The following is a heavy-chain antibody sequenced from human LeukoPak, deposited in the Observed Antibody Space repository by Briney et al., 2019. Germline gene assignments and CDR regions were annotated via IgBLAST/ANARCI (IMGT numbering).Heavy chain of an antibody. CDR1: GFTVSSNY. J-gene: IGHJ3*02. D-gene: IGHD1-26*01. Sequence: GGSLRLSCAASGFTVSSNYMSWVRQAPGKGLEWVSVIYSCGSTYYADSVKGRFTISRDNSKITLYLQMNSLRPEDTAVYYCARHHSGTYRGSPDAFDIWGQGTMVTVSS. V-gene: IGHV3-66*04. CDR3: ARHHSGTYRGSPDAFDI. CDR2: IYSCGST.